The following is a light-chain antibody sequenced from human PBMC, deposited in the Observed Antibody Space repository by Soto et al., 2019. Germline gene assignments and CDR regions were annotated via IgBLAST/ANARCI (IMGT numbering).Light chain of an antibody. CDR2: GAS. V-gene: IGKV3-15*01. CDR1: QSVSSN. J-gene: IGKJ2*01. CDR3: QQYNNWPPYT. Sequence: EIVMTQSPATLSVSPGERATLSCRASQSVSSNFAWYQQKPGQAPRLLIYGASTRATRIPARFSGSGSGTEFTLTISSLQSEDFAVYYCQQYNNWPPYTFGQGTKLEIK.